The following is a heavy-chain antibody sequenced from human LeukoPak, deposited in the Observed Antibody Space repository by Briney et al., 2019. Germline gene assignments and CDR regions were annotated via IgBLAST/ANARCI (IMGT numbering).Heavy chain of an antibody. CDR1: GGSIRIRSDF. Sequence: SETLSLTCTVSGGSIRIRSDFWGWIRQPPGKGLEWIGSTAYSGSTYFNPSLKSRVTISLDTSNNQFSLKLNSVTAADTAVYYCARGDCVSTSCYTRDNWFDPWGQGTLVTVSS. CDR3: ARGDCVSTSCYTRDNWFDP. CDR2: TAYSGST. D-gene: IGHD2-2*02. V-gene: IGHV4-39*07. J-gene: IGHJ5*02.